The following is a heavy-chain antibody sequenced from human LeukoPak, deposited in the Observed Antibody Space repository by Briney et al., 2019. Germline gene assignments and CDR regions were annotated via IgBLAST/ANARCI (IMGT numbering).Heavy chain of an antibody. J-gene: IGHJ4*02. V-gene: IGHV4-31*03. D-gene: IGHD6-13*01. Sequence: PSQTLSLTCTDSGGSISSGGYYWSWIRQHPGKGLEWIVYIYYSGSTYYNPSLKSRVTISVDTSKNQFSLKLSSVTAADTAVYYCAREFSNSRKTYFDYWGQGTLVTVSS. CDR3: AREFSNSRKTYFDY. CDR2: IYYSGST. CDR1: GGSISSGGYY.